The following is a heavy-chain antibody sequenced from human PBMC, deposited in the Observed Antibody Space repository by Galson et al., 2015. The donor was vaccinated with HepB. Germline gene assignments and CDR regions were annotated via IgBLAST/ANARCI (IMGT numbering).Heavy chain of an antibody. CDR1: GGTFSSYT. CDR2: IIPILGIA. V-gene: IGHV1-69*02. CDR3: ARAPYRATPRLGDYYGTDV. J-gene: IGHJ6*02. D-gene: IGHD3-16*01. Sequence: SVKVSCKASGGTFSSYTISWVRQAPGQGLEWMGRIIPILGIANYAQKFQGRVTITADKSTSTAYMELSSLRSEDTAVYYCARAPYRATPRLGDYYGTDVWGQGTTVTVSS.